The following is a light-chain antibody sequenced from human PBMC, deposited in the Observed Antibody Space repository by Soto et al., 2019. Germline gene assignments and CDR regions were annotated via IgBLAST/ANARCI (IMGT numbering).Light chain of an antibody. CDR2: GAS. Sequence: EIVLTQSPGTLSLSQGEGATLSCRASQSVSSSYFAWYQQKPGQAPSLLIYGASSRATGIPDRFSGSGSGTDFTLTISRLEPEDFAVYYCQKYGSSPWTFGQGTKVETK. CDR1: QSVSSSY. CDR3: QKYGSSPWT. V-gene: IGKV3-20*01. J-gene: IGKJ1*01.